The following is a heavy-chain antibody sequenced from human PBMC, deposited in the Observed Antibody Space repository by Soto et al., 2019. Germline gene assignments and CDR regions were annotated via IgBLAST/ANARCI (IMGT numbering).Heavy chain of an antibody. V-gene: IGHV4-34*01. CDR1: GGSLSGYH. CDR3: AKGGRLRSPFGF. Sequence: QVQLQQWGPGLVKPSETLSLTCAVYGGSLSGYHWTWIRQPPGKGLEWIGEINPTGYTNYNPSLKSRVTISVDTSKNQFSLKLSSVTAADTAVYFCAKGGRLRSPFGFWGQGTLVSVSS. J-gene: IGHJ4*02. CDR2: INPTGYT. D-gene: IGHD3-3*01.